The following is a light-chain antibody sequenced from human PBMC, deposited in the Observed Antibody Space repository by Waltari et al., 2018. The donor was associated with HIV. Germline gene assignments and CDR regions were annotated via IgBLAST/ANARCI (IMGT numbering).Light chain of an antibody. V-gene: IGLV2-14*01. CDR1: SSDAGGYQY. Sequence: QSALTQSASVSGSPGQSITISCTGTSSDAGGYQYVSWYQQYPGKAPKVMIYDLNNRPSGVSNRFSGSKSGNTASLTISGLQAEDEADYYCCSYIGTTWVFGGGTKLTVL. J-gene: IGLJ3*02. CDR3: CSYIGTTWV. CDR2: DLN.